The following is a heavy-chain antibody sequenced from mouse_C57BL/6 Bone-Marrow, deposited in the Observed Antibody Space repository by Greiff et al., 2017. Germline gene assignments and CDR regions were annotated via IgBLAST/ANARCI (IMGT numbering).Heavy chain of an antibody. J-gene: IGHJ2*01. CDR1: GYTFTSYW. Sequence: QVQLQQPGAELVMPGASVKLSCKASGYTFTSYWMHWVKQRPGQGLAWIGAIDPSDSYNNSNQKFQGKSTLTVDKSSSTAYMQLSSLTSEDSAVYYCARTLVADYFDYWGQGTTLTVSS. D-gene: IGHD1-1*01. CDR3: ARTLVADYFDY. CDR2: IDPSDSYN. V-gene: IGHV1-69*01.